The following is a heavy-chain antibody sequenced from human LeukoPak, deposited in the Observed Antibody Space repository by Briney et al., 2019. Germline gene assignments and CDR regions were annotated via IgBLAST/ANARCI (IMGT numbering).Heavy chain of an antibody. CDR3: ARGGHDYYDSSGYYDAFDI. Sequence: PGGSLRLSCAASGFTFSSYAMHWVRQAPGKGLEWVAVISYDGSNKYYADSVKGRFTISRDNSKNTLYLQMNSLRAEDTAVYYCARGGHDYYDSSGYYDAFDIWGQGTMVTVSS. CDR1: GFTFSSYA. CDR2: ISYDGSNK. D-gene: IGHD3-22*01. V-gene: IGHV3-30-3*01. J-gene: IGHJ3*02.